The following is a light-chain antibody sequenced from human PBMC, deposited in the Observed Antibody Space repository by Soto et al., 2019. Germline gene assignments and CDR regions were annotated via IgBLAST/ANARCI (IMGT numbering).Light chain of an antibody. CDR3: QSYDNTLKGCV. Sequence: QSELTQPPSVSGAPGQRVIISCTGGSPNIGADYEVHWYQQLPGTAPKLLIYGNTNRPSGVPDRFSGSKSGSSASLAITGLQAEDEAEYYCQSYDNTLKGCVFGTGTKLTVL. CDR2: GNT. CDR1: SPNIGADYE. J-gene: IGLJ1*01. V-gene: IGLV1-40*01.